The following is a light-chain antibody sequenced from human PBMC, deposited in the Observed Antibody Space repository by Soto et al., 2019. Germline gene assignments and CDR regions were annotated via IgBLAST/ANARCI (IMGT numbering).Light chain of an antibody. J-gene: IGLJ1*01. CDR2: DVS. CDR3: CSYTRISTQV. V-gene: IGLV2-14*01. Sequence: QSVLTQPASVSGSPGQSITISCTGTSSDIGAYNYVSWYQQHPGKAPKLMIYDVSNRPSGVSTRCSGSKSGNTASLTISGLQAEDAADYYYCSYTRISTQVFGTGTKLTVL. CDR1: SSDIGAYNY.